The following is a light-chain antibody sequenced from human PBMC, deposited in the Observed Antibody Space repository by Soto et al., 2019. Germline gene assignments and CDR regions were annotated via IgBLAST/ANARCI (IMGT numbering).Light chain of an antibody. V-gene: IGKV1-33*01. Sequence: DIQMTQSPPFLSESVGDRVTITCQACQGITTSLNWYQHKPGKAPSLLIFGASNLETGVPSRFSGSGSGTEFSFTISSMQPEDIATYYCQHYDNLVLTFGGGTKV. CDR3: QHYDNLVLT. CDR2: GAS. CDR1: QGITTS. J-gene: IGKJ4*01.